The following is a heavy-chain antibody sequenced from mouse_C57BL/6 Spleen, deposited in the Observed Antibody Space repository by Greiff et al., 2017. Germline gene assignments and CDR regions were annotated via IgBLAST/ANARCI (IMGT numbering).Heavy chain of an antibody. D-gene: IGHD4-1*01. Sequence: QVQLKESGAELVKPGASVKISCKSSGYAFSSYWMNWVKQRPGKGLEWIGQIYPGDGDTNYNGKFKGKATLTADKSSSKAYMQLSSLTSEDSAVYFCARGGTGPYFDYWGQGTTLTVSS. J-gene: IGHJ2*01. CDR1: GYAFSSYW. CDR2: IYPGDGDT. V-gene: IGHV1-80*01. CDR3: ARGGTGPYFDY.